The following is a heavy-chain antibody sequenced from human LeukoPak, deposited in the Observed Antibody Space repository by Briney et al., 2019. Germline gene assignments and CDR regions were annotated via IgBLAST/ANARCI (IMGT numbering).Heavy chain of an antibody. CDR3: ARQETSSYNGAFDI. V-gene: IGHV3-7*01. Sequence: GGSLRLSCAASGLIFSSYWMSWVRQAPGKGLEWVANIKKDGSEMYYVDSVKGRFTISRDNAKNSLYLQMNSLRADDTAVYHCARQETSSYNGAFDIWGQGTMVTVSS. D-gene: IGHD1-26*01. CDR1: GLIFSSYW. J-gene: IGHJ3*02. CDR2: IKKDGSEM.